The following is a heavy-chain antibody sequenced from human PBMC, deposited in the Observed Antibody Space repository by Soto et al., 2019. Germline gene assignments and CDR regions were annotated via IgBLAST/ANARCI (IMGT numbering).Heavy chain of an antibody. Sequence: QMQLVQSGPEVKKPGTSVKVSCKASGFTFTSSAVQWVRQARGQRLEWIGWIVVGSGNTNYAQKFQERVTITRDMSHSTAYMDRSRLRAQDTAVYYCAAGRARQPLSMIEPYGLDYWGQGTLGTVSS. V-gene: IGHV1-58*01. D-gene: IGHD4-17*01. J-gene: IGHJ4*02. CDR2: IVVGSGNT. CDR1: GFTFTSSA. CDR3: AAGRARQPLSMIEPYGLDY.